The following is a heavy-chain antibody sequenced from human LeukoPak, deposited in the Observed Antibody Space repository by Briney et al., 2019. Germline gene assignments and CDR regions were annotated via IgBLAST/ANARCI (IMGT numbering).Heavy chain of an antibody. V-gene: IGHV4-30-4*01. D-gene: IGHD3-3*01. CDR2: IYYSGST. CDR3: PRDSPRSGYTDY. CDR1: GGSISSGDYY. Sequence: SETLSLTCTVSGGSISSGDYYWSWIRQPPGTGLEWIGYIYYSGSTYYNPSLKSRVTISVDTSKNQFSLKLSSVTAADTAVYYCPRDSPRSGYTDYWGQGTLVTVSS. J-gene: IGHJ4*02.